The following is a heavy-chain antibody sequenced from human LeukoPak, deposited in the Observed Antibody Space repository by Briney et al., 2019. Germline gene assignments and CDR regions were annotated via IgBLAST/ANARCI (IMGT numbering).Heavy chain of an antibody. D-gene: IGHD6-13*01. V-gene: IGHV3-23*01. CDR1: GFTFSSYA. Sequence: GGSLRLSCAASGFTFSSYAMSWVRQAPGKGLEWVSAISGSGGSTYYADSVEGRFTISRDSSKNTLYLQMNSLRAEDTAVYYCAKIEIAAAGGTFDYWGQGTLVTVSS. J-gene: IGHJ4*02. CDR3: AKIEIAAAGGTFDY. CDR2: ISGSGGST.